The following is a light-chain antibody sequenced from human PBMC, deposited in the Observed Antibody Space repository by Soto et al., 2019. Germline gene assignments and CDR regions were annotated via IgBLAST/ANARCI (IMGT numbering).Light chain of an antibody. Sequence: VLTQSPXSLSLSPXXXGXLSXXASQSVSNNYLAWYQQKPGQAPRLLIYGASNRATGIPDRFSGSGSGTDFTLTISRLEPEDFAVYYCQQYGSSGTFGQGTKVDIK. CDR1: QSVSNNY. J-gene: IGKJ1*01. CDR2: GAS. V-gene: IGKV3-20*01. CDR3: QQYGSSGT.